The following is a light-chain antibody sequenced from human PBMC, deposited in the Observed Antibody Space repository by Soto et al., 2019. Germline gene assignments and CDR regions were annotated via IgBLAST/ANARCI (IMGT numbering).Light chain of an antibody. Sequence: QSALTQPASVSGSPGQSITISCTGTSSDIGSYNLVSWYQQHPGKAPKLMIYEGSKRPSGLSNRFSGSKSGNTASLTISGLQTEDEADYYCCSYAGSSTYVFGTGTKLTVL. CDR1: SSDIGSYNL. J-gene: IGLJ1*01. CDR2: EGS. V-gene: IGLV2-23*01. CDR3: CSYAGSSTYV.